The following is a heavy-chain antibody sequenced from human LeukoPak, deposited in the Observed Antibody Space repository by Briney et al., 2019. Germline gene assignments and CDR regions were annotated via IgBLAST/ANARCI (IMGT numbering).Heavy chain of an antibody. CDR1: GGSISSGDYY. CDR3: ARGVAAVADDY. CDR2: IYYTGNT. J-gene: IGHJ4*02. D-gene: IGHD6-19*01. V-gene: IGHV4-31*03. Sequence: TSETLSLTCTVSGGSISSGDYYWSWIRQHPGKGLEWIGFIYYTGNTYYNPSLKSRVTISVDTSKNQFSLKLTSVTTADTAMYYCARGVAAVADDYWGQGTLVTVSS.